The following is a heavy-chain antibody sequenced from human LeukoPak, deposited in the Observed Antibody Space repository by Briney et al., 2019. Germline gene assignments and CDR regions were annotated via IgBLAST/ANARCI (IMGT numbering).Heavy chain of an antibody. D-gene: IGHD5-12*01. V-gene: IGHV3-30*18. CDR1: GFTFSSYG. CDR3: AKDRGYDLGPDY. CDR2: ISYDGSNK. J-gene: IGHJ4*02. Sequence: GGSLRLSCAASGFTFSSYGMHWVRQAPGKGLEWVAVISYDGSNKYYADSVKGRFTISRDNSKNTLYLQMNSLRAEDTAVYYCAKDRGYDLGPDYWGQGTLVTVSS.